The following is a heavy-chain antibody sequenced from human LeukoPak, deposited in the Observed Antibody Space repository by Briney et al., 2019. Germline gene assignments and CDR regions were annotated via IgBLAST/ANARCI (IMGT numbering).Heavy chain of an antibody. Sequence: SETLSPTCTHSVDSISGSNSYWGWIRQSPGKGLEWIGSIYWTGSTYYNPSLKSRVTISVDTSKNQFSLMMRSMTAEDTAVYSCVSQEALTATSFYGMDVWGQGTTVTVSS. CDR3: VSQEALTATSFYGMDV. J-gene: IGHJ6*02. CDR1: VDSISGSNSY. CDR2: IYWTGST. V-gene: IGHV4-39*01. D-gene: IGHD2-21*02.